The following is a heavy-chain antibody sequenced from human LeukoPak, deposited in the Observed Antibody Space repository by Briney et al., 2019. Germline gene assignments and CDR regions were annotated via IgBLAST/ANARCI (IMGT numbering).Heavy chain of an antibody. V-gene: IGHV1-69*06. CDR2: IIIFFGTV. Sequence: RASVKVSCKASGGTVVSYGISWVRQAPGQGLEWMGGIIIFFGTVNYAQKFQGRVTITADKSTSTAYMELSSLRSEDTAVYYCARLAYFDYWGQGTLVTVSS. CDR1: GGTVVSYG. D-gene: IGHD3-3*02. J-gene: IGHJ4*02. CDR3: ARLAYFDY.